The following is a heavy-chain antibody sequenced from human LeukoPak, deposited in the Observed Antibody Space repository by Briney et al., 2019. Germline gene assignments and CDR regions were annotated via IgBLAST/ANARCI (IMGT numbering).Heavy chain of an antibody. D-gene: IGHD3-10*01. V-gene: IGHV4-61*02. CDR3: ARVLRGYYGSGTLDV. Sequence: SQTLSLTCTVSGGSISSGSYYRSWIRQPAGKGLEWIGRIYTSGSTNYNPSLKSRVTISVDTSKNQFSLKLSSVTAADTAVYYCARVLRGYYGSGTLDVWGKGTTVTVSS. CDR1: GGSISSGSYY. CDR2: IYTSGST. J-gene: IGHJ6*04.